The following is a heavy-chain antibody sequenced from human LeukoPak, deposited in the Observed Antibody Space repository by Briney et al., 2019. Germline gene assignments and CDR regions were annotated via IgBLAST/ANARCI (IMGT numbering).Heavy chain of an antibody. J-gene: IGHJ4*02. D-gene: IGHD2-15*01. CDR2: IYSGGST. CDR3: ARGNCSGTSCHTSY. CDR1: EFTVSSNY. V-gene: IGHV3-66*01. Sequence: SGGSLRLSCAASEFTVSSNYMSWVRQAPGKGLEWVSVIYSGGSTYYADSVKGRFTISRDNSKNTLYLQMNSLRVEDTAVYYCARGNCSGTSCHTSYWGQGTLVTV.